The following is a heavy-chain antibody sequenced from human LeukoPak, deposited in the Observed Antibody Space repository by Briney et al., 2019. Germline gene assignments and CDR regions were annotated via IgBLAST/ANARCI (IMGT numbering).Heavy chain of an antibody. CDR1: GYTFTGYY. Sequence: ASVKVSCKAPGYTFTGYYMHWVRQAPGQGLEWMGWINPNSGGTNYAQKFQGRVTMTRDTSISTAYMELSRLRSDDTAVYYCARLGYRSGGSCHADAFDIWGQGTMVTVSS. CDR3: ARLGYRSGGSCHADAFDI. J-gene: IGHJ3*02. CDR2: INPNSGGT. V-gene: IGHV1-2*02. D-gene: IGHD2-15*01.